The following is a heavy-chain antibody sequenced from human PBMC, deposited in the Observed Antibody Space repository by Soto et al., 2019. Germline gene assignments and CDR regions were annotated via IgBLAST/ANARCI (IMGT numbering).Heavy chain of an antibody. J-gene: IGHJ3*01. CDR3: ARDAGLTDFGALIHVFDR. CDR1: GFTFRDFA. CDR2: SSGSLTSA. V-gene: IGHV3-23*01. Sequence: GGSLRLSCAVSGFTFRDFAMSWVRQAPRKGLEWVATSSGSLTSAFYADSVKGRFTISRDLSTNTLYLQMNGLTDEDTAMYYCARDAGLTDFGALIHVFDRWGQGKKVTVSS. D-gene: IGHD3-3*01.